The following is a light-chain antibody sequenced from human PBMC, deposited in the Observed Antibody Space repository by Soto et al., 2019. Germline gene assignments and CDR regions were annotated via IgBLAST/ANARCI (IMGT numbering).Light chain of an antibody. CDR3: QQYGSSPSMYT. CDR2: GAS. Sequence: EIVLTQSPGTLSLSPGERATLSCRASQSVCSNYLAWYQQKPGQAPRLLIYGASSRATGIPDRFSGSGSGTDFTLTISRLEPEDFAVYYCQQYGSSPSMYTFGQGTKLEIK. J-gene: IGKJ2*01. V-gene: IGKV3-20*01. CDR1: QSVCSNY.